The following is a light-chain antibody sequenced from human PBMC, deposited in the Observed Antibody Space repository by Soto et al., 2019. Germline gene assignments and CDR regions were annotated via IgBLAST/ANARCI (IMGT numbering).Light chain of an antibody. V-gene: IGKV3-20*01. CDR3: QQYGSSAPIT. Sequence: EFVLTQSPGTLSLSPGEIATLSWRASQSVRNNNLNWYQQKAGQAPRLLIYGASIRATGIPDRFSGSGSGTDFTLTISRLEPEDFALYFCQQYGSSAPITFGQGTRLEIK. J-gene: IGKJ5*01. CDR2: GAS. CDR1: QSVRNNN.